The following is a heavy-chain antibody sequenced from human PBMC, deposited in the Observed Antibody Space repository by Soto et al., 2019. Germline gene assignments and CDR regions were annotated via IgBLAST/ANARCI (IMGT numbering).Heavy chain of an antibody. V-gene: IGHV3-21*01. D-gene: IGHD2-21*01. CDR3: VRGTYDGGEISDF. J-gene: IGHJ4*02. Sequence: GGSLRLSCAASGFTFHSYTMNWVRQAPGKGLEWVSSISGSSSYIYYADSVRGRFTISRDSAKSSLYLRLNSLRAEDTAVYFCVRGTYDGGEISDFWGQGTLVTVSS. CDR2: ISGSSSYI. CDR1: GFTFHSYT.